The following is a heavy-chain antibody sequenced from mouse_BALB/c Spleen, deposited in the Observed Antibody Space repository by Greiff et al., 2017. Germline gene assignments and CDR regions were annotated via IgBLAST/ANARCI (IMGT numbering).Heavy chain of an antibody. J-gene: IGHJ3*01. Sequence: EVKLVESGGGLVKPGGSLKLSCAASGFTFSDYYMYWVRQTPEKRLEWVATISDGGSYTYYPDSVKGRFTISRDNAKNNLYLQMSSLKSEDTAMYYCARDGDYGYDGSWFAYWGQGTLVTVSA. V-gene: IGHV5-4*02. D-gene: IGHD2-2*01. CDR1: GFTFSDYY. CDR3: ARDGDYGYDGSWFAY. CDR2: ISDGGSYT.